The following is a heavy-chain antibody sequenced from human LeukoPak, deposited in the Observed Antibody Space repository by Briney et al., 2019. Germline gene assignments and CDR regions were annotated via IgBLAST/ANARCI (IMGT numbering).Heavy chain of an antibody. CDR3: ARDTEMYSSSWYEAGY. CDR1: GYTFTNYY. D-gene: IGHD6-13*01. Sequence: ASVKVSCKASGYTFTNYYIHWVRQAPGQGLEWMGIINPSDGSTGYAQKFQGRVTMTTDTSTSTAYMELRSLRSDDTAVYYCARDTEMYSSSWYEAGYWGQGTLVTVSS. V-gene: IGHV1-46*01. CDR2: INPSDGST. J-gene: IGHJ4*02.